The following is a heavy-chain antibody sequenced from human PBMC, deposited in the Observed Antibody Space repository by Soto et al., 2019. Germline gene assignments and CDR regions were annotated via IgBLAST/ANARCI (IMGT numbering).Heavy chain of an antibody. J-gene: IGHJ4*02. D-gene: IGHD3-10*01. Sequence: QAQLVESGGGVVQPGRSLRLSCAASGFTFSAHGMHWVRQAPGKGLEWVASISYDGRDKHYADSVMGRFTISRDNSENTLYLQMSSLRAEDTAVYYCAKVITMLRGWHFDYWGQGTLVTVSS. CDR3: AKVITMLRGWHFDY. CDR2: ISYDGRDK. V-gene: IGHV3-30*18. CDR1: GFTFSAHG.